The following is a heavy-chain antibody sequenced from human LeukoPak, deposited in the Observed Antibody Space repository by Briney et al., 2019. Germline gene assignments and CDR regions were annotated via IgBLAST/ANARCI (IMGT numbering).Heavy chain of an antibody. Sequence: PGGSLRLSCAASGSTFSNYDMHWVRQATGKGLEWVSGFGTAGDTYYPGSVKGRFTISRENAKNSLYLQMSSLRAGDTAMYYCVRGSTSFDYWGQGTLVTVSS. J-gene: IGHJ4*02. CDR2: FGTAGDT. CDR3: VRGSTSFDY. V-gene: IGHV3-13*01. D-gene: IGHD2-2*01. CDR1: GSTFSNYD.